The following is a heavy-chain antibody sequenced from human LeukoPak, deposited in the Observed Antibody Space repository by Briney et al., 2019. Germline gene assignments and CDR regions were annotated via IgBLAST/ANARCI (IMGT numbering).Heavy chain of an antibody. CDR2: LYTGGGT. V-gene: IGHV3-23*03. Sequence: GGSLRLSCAASGFTFSSYAMNWVRQAPGKGPEWVSVLYTGGGTDYADSVKGRFTISRDNSKNTLSLQMNTLRAEDTAIYYCTRSGYRHPYHFDSWGQGTLVTVSS. J-gene: IGHJ4*02. CDR3: TRSGYRHPYHFDS. CDR1: GFTFSSYA. D-gene: IGHD3-22*01.